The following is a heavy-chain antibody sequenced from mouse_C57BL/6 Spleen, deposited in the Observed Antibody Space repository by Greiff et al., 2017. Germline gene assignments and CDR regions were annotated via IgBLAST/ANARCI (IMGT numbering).Heavy chain of an antibody. CDR3: ARWGDYAMDY. CDR2: INPNNGDT. V-gene: IGHV1-18*01. Sequence: VQLQQSGPELVKPGASVKLSCKASGYTFTDYSMDWVKQSPGQSLEWIGDINPNNGDTNYNQKFKGKATLTVDKSSSTAYMELRSLTSEDSAVYYCARWGDYAMDYWGQGTSVTVSS. CDR1: GYTFTDYS. J-gene: IGHJ4*01.